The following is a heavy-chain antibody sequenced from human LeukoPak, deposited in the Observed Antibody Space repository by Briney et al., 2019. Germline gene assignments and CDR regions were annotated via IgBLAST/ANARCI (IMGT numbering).Heavy chain of an antibody. CDR2: MKQDGSEK. D-gene: IGHD1-26*01. CDR3: ARGIGWELLRYFDY. CDR1: GFTFSNYW. Sequence: PGGSLRLSCAASGFTFSNYWMNWVRQAPGKGLEWVANMKQDGSEKYYVDSVKGLFTISRDNAKNSLYLQMNSLRAEDTAVYYCARGIGWELLRYFDYWGQGTLVTVSS. J-gene: IGHJ4*02. V-gene: IGHV3-7*01.